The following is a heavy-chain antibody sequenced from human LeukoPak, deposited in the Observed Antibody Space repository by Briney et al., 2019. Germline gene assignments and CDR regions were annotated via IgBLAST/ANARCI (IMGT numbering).Heavy chain of an antibody. J-gene: IGHJ4*02. Sequence: PSETLSLTCTVSGGSISSYYWSWIRQPPGKGLEWIGYIYYSGSTNYNPSLKSRVTMSVDTSKNQFSLKLSSVTAADTAVYYCARGGGGTFDYWGQGTLVTVSS. V-gene: IGHV4-59*12. CDR3: ARGGGGTFDY. CDR1: GGSISSYY. CDR2: IYYSGST. D-gene: IGHD2-15*01.